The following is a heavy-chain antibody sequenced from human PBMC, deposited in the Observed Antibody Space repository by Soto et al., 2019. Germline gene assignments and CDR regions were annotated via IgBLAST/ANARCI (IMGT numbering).Heavy chain of an antibody. CDR3: AREDHRGELSFPDAFDI. D-gene: IGHD3-16*02. V-gene: IGHV6-1*01. CDR1: GDSVSSNSAA. J-gene: IGHJ3*02. CDR2: TYYRSKWYN. Sequence: SQTLSLTCAISGDSVSSNSAAWNWIRQSPSRGLEWLGRTYYRSKWYNFYAISVKSRIPINPDTSKIQFSLQLNSVTPEDTVVFYCAREDHRGELSFPDAFDIWGQGTMVTVSS.